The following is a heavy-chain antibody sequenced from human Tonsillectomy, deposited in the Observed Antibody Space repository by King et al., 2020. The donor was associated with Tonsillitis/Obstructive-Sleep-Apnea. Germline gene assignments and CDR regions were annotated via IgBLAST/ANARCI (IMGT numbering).Heavy chain of an antibody. D-gene: IGHD3-10*01. Sequence: VQLVESGGGLVQPGGSLRLSCAASGCTFSSYEMNWVRQAPGKGLEWVSYISSSGSTIYYADSVKGRFTISRDNAKNSQYLQMNSLRAEDTAVYYCARDGAYGSVPFDYWGQGTLVTVSS. CDR3: ARDGAYGSVPFDY. V-gene: IGHV3-48*03. CDR1: GCTFSSYE. CDR2: ISSSGSTI. J-gene: IGHJ4*02.